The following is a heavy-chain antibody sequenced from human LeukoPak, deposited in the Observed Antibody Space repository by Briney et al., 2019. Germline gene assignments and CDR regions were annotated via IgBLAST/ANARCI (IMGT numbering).Heavy chain of an antibody. J-gene: IGHJ4*02. Sequence: SQTLSLTCTVSGGSISSSGYYWSWIRQHPGKGLEWIGYIYYSGSTYYNPSLKSRVTISVDTSKNQFSLKLSSVTAADTAVYFCARRSKAENYYDSSGYVDYWGQGTLVTVSS. V-gene: IGHV4-31*02. CDR2: IYYSGST. D-gene: IGHD3-22*01. CDR1: GGSISSSGYY. CDR3: ARRSKAENYYDSSGYVDY.